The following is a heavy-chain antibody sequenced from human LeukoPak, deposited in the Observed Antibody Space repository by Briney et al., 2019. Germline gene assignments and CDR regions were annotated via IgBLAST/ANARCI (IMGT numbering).Heavy chain of an antibody. J-gene: IGHJ4*02. V-gene: IGHV4-59*01. Sequence: PSETLSLTCTVSGGPISGYYWSWIRQPPGKGLEWIGYIYYSGNTKYNPSLKSRVTISVDTSTNQFSLKLSSVTAADTAVYYCAREAVHSTGWFKDYWGQGTLVTVSS. D-gene: IGHD6-19*01. CDR3: AREAVHSTGWFKDY. CDR1: GGPISGYY. CDR2: IYYSGNT.